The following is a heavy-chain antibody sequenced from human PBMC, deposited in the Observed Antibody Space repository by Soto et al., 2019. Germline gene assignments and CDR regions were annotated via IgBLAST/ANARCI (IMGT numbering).Heavy chain of an antibody. CDR1: GDSVSSNSAA. CDR2: TYYRSRWYN. D-gene: IGHD5-12*01. V-gene: IGHV6-1*01. Sequence: SQTLSLTCAISGDSVSSNSAAWNWIRLSPSRGLEWLARTYYRSRWYNDYAVSVRSRITVNPDTSKNQFSLTLSSVTAADTAIFYCARLRAYSGHDRWDYHYMDVWGKGTTVTVSS. J-gene: IGHJ6*03. CDR3: ARLRAYSGHDRWDYHYMDV.